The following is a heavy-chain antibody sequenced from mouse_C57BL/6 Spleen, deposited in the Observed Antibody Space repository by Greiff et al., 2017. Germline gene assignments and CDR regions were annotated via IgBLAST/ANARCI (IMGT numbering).Heavy chain of an antibody. D-gene: IGHD4-1*01. Sequence: VQLQQPGAELVRPGSSVKLSCKASGYTFTSYWMHWVKQRPIQGLEWIGNIDPSDSETHYNQKFKDKATLTVDKSSSTAYMQLSSLRSEDSAVYYCAKFRTGTGFDYWGQGTTLTVSS. CDR2: IDPSDSET. CDR1: GYTFTSYW. J-gene: IGHJ2*01. V-gene: IGHV1-52*01. CDR3: AKFRTGTGFDY.